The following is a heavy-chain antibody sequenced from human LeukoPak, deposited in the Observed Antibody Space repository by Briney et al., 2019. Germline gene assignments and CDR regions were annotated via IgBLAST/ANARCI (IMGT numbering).Heavy chain of an antibody. D-gene: IGHD3/OR15-3a*01. V-gene: IGHV4-34*01. J-gene: IGHJ6*04. CDR3: ARDPDWFISGMDF. Sequence: SETLSLTCAVNDGSFTGNFWTWIRQPPGKGLEWIGEINQSGITNYSPSLKSRVTISVDTSKNQISLHLRSVTAADTAVYYCARDPDWFISGMDFWGKGTTVTVSP. CDR1: DGSFTGNF. CDR2: INQSGIT.